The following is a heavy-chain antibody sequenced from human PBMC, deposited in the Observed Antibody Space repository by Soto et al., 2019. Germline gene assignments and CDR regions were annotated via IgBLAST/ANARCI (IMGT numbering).Heavy chain of an antibody. CDR2: IYYSGST. V-gene: IGHV4-39*01. CDR1: GGSIRSSSYF. Sequence: SETLSLTCTVSGGSIRSSSYFGGWIRQPPGKGLEWIGNIYYSGSTSYNPSLKSRVTISVDTSKNQFSLKLNSVTAADTAVFYCAIGIAGAGPFDYWGQGTLVT. CDR3: AIGIAGAGPFDY. J-gene: IGHJ4*02. D-gene: IGHD6-13*01.